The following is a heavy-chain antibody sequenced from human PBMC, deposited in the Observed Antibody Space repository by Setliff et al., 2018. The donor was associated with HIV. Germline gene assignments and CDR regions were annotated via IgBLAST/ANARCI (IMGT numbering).Heavy chain of an antibody. D-gene: IGHD2-15*01. Sequence: SETLSLTCTVSGGSISSSSYYWGWIRQPPGKGLEWIGEIYHGGSTNYNPSLKSRVTITVDTAKNQFSLKVDSVTAADTAMYFCARGVVGSYYDYVNIYYHDYIDLWGKGTTVTVSS. CDR3: ARGVVGSYYDYVNIYYHDYIDL. CDR2: IYHGGST. J-gene: IGHJ6*03. V-gene: IGHV4-39*07. CDR1: GGSISSSSYY.